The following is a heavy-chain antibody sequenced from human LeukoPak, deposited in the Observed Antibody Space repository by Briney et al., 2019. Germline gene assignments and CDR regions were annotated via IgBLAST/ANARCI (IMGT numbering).Heavy chain of an antibody. CDR3: AGEPGYCSSTSCYEIDY. D-gene: IGHD2-2*01. V-gene: IGHV3-21*01. Sequence: GGSLRLSCAASGFTFSSYSMNWVRQAPGKGLEWVSSISSSSSSYIYYADSVKGRFTISRDNAKNSLYLQMNSLRAEDTAVYYCAGEPGYCSSTSCYEIDYWGQGTLVTVSS. CDR1: GFTFSSYS. J-gene: IGHJ4*02. CDR2: ISSSSSSYI.